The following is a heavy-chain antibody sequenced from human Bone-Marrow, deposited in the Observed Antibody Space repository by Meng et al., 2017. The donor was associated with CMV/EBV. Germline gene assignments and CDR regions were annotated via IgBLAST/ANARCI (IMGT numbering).Heavy chain of an antibody. Sequence: GGSLRLSCAASGFIFSNYAMSWVRQAPGKGLEWVSGISGSGGSTFYADSMKGRFTISRDNSKNTLYLQMNSLRAEDTAVYYCARNYRVPAARGGMDVWGQGTTVTVSS. CDR1: GFIFSNYA. D-gene: IGHD2-2*01. CDR2: ISGSGGST. J-gene: IGHJ6*02. CDR3: ARNYRVPAARGGMDV. V-gene: IGHV3-23*01.